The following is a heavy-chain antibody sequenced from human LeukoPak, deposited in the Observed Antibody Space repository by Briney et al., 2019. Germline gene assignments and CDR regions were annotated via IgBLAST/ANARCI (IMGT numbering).Heavy chain of an antibody. CDR2: IYYSGST. CDR3: AREGSRFLLYNWFDP. V-gene: IGHV4-39*07. J-gene: IGHJ5*02. D-gene: IGHD3-16*01. Sequence: SETLSLTCTVSGGSISSYYWGWIRQPPGKGLEWIGSIYYSGSTHYNPSLKSRVTISVDTSKNQFSLKLSSVTAADTAVYYCAREGSRFLLYNWFDPWGQGTLVTVSS. CDR1: GGSISSYY.